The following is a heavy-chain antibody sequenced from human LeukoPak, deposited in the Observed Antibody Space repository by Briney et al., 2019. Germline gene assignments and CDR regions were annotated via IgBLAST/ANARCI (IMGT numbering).Heavy chain of an antibody. Sequence: GGSLRLSCAASGFTFSSYSMNWVRQAPGKGLEWVSFISSSSAHINYADSVKGRFTISRDNPRNSLYLQMNSLRAEDTAVYYCARDIGGSYTAIDYWGQGTLVSVSS. D-gene: IGHD1-26*01. CDR3: ARDIGGSYTAIDY. CDR1: GFTFSSYS. J-gene: IGHJ4*02. CDR2: ISSSSAHI. V-gene: IGHV3-21*01.